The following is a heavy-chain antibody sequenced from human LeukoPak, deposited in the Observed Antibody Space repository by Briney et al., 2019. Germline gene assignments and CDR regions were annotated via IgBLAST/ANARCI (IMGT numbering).Heavy chain of an antibody. V-gene: IGHV7-4-1*01. J-gene: IGHJ5*02. CDR2: INTNTGNP. D-gene: IGHD1-26*01. CDR3: AKDPSIVGAANWFDP. CDR1: GYTFTSYA. Sequence: ASVKVSCKASGYTFTSYAMNWVRQAPGQGLEWMGWINTNTGNPTYAQGFTGRFVFSLDTSVSTAYLQICSLKAEDTAVYYCAKDPSIVGAANWFDPWGQGTLVTVSS.